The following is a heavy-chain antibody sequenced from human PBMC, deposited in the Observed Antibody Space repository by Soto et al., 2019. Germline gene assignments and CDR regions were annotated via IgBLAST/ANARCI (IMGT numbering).Heavy chain of an antibody. D-gene: IGHD5-18*01. V-gene: IGHV1-69*12. Sequence: QVQLVQSWAEVKKPGSSVKVSCKASGGTFSSYAISWVRQATGQGLEWMGWIIPIFGTANYAQKFQGRVTITADEHTSTDYMELSSLRSEDTAVYYCAREPGYSYGPLCYWGQGTLVTVYS. CDR1: GGTFSSYA. CDR3: AREPGYSYGPLCY. J-gene: IGHJ4*02. CDR2: IIPIFGTA.